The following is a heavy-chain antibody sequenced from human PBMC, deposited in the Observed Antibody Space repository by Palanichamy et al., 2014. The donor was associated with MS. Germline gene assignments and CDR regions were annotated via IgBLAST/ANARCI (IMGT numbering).Heavy chain of an antibody. Sequence: EVQLLEVVGEGVGTAWGVPSSLSCAASGFTFSSYAMSWVRQAPGKGLEWVSAISGSGGSTCYADSVRGRFTISRDNSKNTLYLQTNSLRAEDTAVYFCAKEGCSTTSCLYYNWGQGTLVTVSS. J-gene: IGHJ4*02. D-gene: IGHD2-2*01. CDR1: GFTFSSYA. CDR3: AKEGCSTTSCLYYN. CDR2: ISGSGGST. V-gene: IGHV3-23*01.